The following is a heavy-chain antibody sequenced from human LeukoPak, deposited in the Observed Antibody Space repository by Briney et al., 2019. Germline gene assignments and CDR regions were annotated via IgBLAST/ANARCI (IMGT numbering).Heavy chain of an antibody. J-gene: IGHJ4*02. CDR2: ISWNSGSI. V-gene: IGHV3-9*01. CDR3: AKDNTAMVRGDFDY. D-gene: IGHD5-18*01. CDR1: GFTFDDYA. Sequence: GRSLRLSCAASGFTFDDYAMHWVRQAPGKGLEWVSGISWNSGSIGYADSVKGRFTISRGNAKNSLYLQMNSLRAEDTALYYCAKDNTAMVRGDFDYWGQGTLVTVSS.